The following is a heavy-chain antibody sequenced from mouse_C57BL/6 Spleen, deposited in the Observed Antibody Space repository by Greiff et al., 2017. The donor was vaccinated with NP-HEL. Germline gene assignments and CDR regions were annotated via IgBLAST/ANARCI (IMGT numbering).Heavy chain of an antibody. CDR1: GYTFTDYT. Sequence: EVQVVESGPELVKPGASVKMSCKASGYTFTDYTLHWVKQSPGKSLEWIGYINPNNGGTSYNQKFKGKATLTVNKSSSTAYMELRSLTSEDSAVYYCARGGYGNYYFDYWGQGTTLTVSS. CDR2: INPNNGGT. J-gene: IGHJ2*01. V-gene: IGHV1-22*01. D-gene: IGHD2-1*01. CDR3: ARGGYGNYYFDY.